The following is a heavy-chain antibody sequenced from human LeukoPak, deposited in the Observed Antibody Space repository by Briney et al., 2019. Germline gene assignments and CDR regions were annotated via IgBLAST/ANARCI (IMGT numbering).Heavy chain of an antibody. Sequence: PGGSLRLSCAASGFTFSDYYMSWIRQAPGKGLEWVSYISSSGSTIYYADSVKGRFTISRDNAKNSLYLQMNSLRAEDTAVYYCAKVPAAIWNYMDVWGKGTTVTVSS. D-gene: IGHD2-2*02. CDR1: GFTFSDYY. CDR3: AKVPAAIWNYMDV. J-gene: IGHJ6*03. V-gene: IGHV3-11*04. CDR2: ISSSGSTI.